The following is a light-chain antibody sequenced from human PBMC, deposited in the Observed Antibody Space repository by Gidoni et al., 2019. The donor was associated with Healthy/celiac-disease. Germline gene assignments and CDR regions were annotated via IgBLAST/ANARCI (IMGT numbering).Light chain of an antibody. J-gene: IGKJ4*01. CDR2: GAS. V-gene: IGKV3-20*01. CDR3: QQYGSSPGIT. Sequence: EIVLTQSPGTLSLSPGERATLSCRASQSVSSSYLAWYQQKPGQAPRLLIYGASSRATGIPDRFSGSGSGTDFTLTISRLEPEDCAVYYCQQYGSSPGITFGGGTKVEIK. CDR1: QSVSSSY.